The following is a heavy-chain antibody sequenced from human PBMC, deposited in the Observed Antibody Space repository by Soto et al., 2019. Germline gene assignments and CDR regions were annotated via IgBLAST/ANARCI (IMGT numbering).Heavy chain of an antibody. Sequence: GGSLRLSCAASGFSFSSYAMHWVRQAPGNGLEWVASISYGGTNKYYADSVNGLFTLSRDNSENTLYLQMNSLRPEDTAVFYCPSAGAGRFNLIFFFDYGGLGTMVTVSS. D-gene: IGHD3-3*01. V-gene: IGHV3-30*14. CDR2: ISYGGTNK. J-gene: IGHJ4*02. CDR3: PSAGAGRFNLIFFFDY. CDR1: GFSFSSYA.